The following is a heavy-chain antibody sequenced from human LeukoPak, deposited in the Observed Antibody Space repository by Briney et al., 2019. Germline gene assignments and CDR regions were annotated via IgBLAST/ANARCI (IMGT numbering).Heavy chain of an antibody. CDR3: ARRESWNWFDP. Sequence: SETLSLTCTVSGCSISSSSYYWGWIRQPPGKGLEWIGSFFYSGSTSYNPSLKSRVTISVDTSKNQFSLNVRSVTAADTSVYYCARRESWNWFDPWGQGTLVIVSS. J-gene: IGHJ5*02. CDR1: GCSISSSSYY. V-gene: IGHV4-39*01. CDR2: FFYSGST.